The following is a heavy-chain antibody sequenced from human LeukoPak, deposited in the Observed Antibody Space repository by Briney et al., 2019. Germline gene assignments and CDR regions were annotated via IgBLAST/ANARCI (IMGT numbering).Heavy chain of an antibody. V-gene: IGHV3-48*03. CDR3: ARDYYGSGH. CDR1: GFTFSSYE. CDR2: ISSSGRTM. D-gene: IGHD3-10*01. J-gene: IGHJ4*02. Sequence: GGSLRLSCAASGFTFSSYEMNWVRQAPGKGLEWVSYISSSGRTMYYADSVKGRFTISRDNAKNSLYLQMNSLRAEDTAVYYCARDYYGSGHWGQGTLVTVSS.